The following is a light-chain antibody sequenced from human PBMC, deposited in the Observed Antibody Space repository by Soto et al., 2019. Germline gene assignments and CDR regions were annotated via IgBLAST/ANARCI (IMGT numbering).Light chain of an antibody. V-gene: IGKV3-20*01. CDR1: QSFTNNF. CDR3: QQYGTTLFT. Sequence: IVLTQSPATLSFSPLERATLSCVASQSFTNNFLAWYQQKPGQAPRLLIYGASSRATGVPDRFSGSGSGTDFTLTISRLEPGDFAVYYCQQYGTTLFTFGPGTKVDIK. CDR2: GAS. J-gene: IGKJ3*01.